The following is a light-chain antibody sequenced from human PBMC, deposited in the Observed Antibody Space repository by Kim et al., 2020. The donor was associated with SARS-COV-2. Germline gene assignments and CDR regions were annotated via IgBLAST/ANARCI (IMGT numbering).Light chain of an antibody. Sequence: QSVTISCTGTSSDVGGYNYVSWYQQHPGKAPKLMIYEVNQRPSGVPDRFSGSRSGNTASLTVSGLQAEDEADYYCSSYAGSNNYVFGTGTKVTVL. CDR3: SSYAGSNNYV. CDR1: SSDVGGYNY. J-gene: IGLJ1*01. CDR2: EVN. V-gene: IGLV2-8*01.